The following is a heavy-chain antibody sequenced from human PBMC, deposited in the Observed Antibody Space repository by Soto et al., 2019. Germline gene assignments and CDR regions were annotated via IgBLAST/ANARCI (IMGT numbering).Heavy chain of an antibody. Sequence: DVQLAESGGGLVQPGGSLRLSCVASGQTFNRYWMSWVRQAPGKGLEWVANIKQDGSEEYYVDSVKGRFTISRDNAKKSLYLQMNSLRAEDTAMYYCVRTHFDYWSFNFYGMDVWGQGTTVTVSS. V-gene: IGHV3-7*03. D-gene: IGHD3-3*01. J-gene: IGHJ6*02. CDR3: VRTHFDYWSFNFYGMDV. CDR1: GQTFNRYW. CDR2: IKQDGSEE.